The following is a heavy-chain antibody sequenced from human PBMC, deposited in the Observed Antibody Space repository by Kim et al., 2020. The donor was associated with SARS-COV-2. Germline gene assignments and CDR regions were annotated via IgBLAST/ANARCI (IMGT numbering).Heavy chain of an antibody. V-gene: IGHV3-72*01. J-gene: IGHJ4*02. CDR3: ARQLGD. D-gene: IGHD7-27*01. CDR2: ANSYTT. Sequence: ANSYTTEYAASVKVRFTISRDDSKNSLYLQINSLKTEDTAVYYCARQLGDWGQGTLVTVSS.